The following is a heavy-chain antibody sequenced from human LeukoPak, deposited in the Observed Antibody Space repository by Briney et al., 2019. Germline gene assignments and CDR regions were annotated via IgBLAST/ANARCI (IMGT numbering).Heavy chain of an antibody. J-gene: IGHJ4*02. V-gene: IGHV3-64*01. D-gene: IGHD3-9*01. Sequence: GGSLRLSCAASGFTFSSYAMHWVRQAPGKGLEYVSAISSNGGSTYYANSVKGRFTIFRDNSKNTLYLQMGSLRAEDMAVYYCARGTYYDILTGLDYWGQGTLVTVSS. CDR1: GFTFSSYA. CDR2: ISSNGGST. CDR3: ARGTYYDILTGLDY.